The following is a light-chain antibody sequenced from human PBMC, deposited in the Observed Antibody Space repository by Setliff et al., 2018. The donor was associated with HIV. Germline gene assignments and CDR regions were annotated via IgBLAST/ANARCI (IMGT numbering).Light chain of an antibody. J-gene: IGLJ1*01. V-gene: IGLV3-21*04. CDR1: NIGSKS. Sequence: SYELTQPPSVSVAPGQTARITCGGSNIGSKSVHWYQQKPGQAPVVVIYYDNDRPSGIPERFSGSNSGNTATLTISRVEAGDEADYYCQVWDSSSDPPWVFATGTKATVL. CDR3: QVWDSSSDPPWV. CDR2: YDN.